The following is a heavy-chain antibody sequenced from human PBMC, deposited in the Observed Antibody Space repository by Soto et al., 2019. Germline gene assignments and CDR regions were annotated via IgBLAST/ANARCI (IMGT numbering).Heavy chain of an antibody. J-gene: IGHJ5*02. CDR1: GFTFSSYA. V-gene: IGHV3-23*01. D-gene: IGHD3-22*01. CDR2: IAGSGGDI. Sequence: EVQLLESGGDLVQPGGSLTLSCAASGFTFSSYAMGWVRQAPGTGLEWVSVIAGSGGDISLADSVKARITISRDNSKSTVFLPTRRLRAKAPGRYYGAKEVVAAAYAETSPCDLWGQGTLVTVSS. CDR3: AKEVVAAAYAETSPCDL.